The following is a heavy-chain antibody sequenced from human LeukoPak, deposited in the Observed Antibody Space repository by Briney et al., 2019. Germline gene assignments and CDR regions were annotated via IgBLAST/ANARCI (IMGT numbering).Heavy chain of an antibody. CDR1: GYTFTSYW. CDR2: IYPGDFDT. Sequence: GASVKVSCKASGYTFTSYWIGWVRQMPGKGLEWMGIIYPGDFDTRYSPSFQGQVTISADKSISTAYLQWSSLKASDTAMYYCARPLGGYSSSWLDYWGQGTLVTVSS. D-gene: IGHD6-13*01. V-gene: IGHV5-51*01. CDR3: ARPLGGYSSSWLDY. J-gene: IGHJ4*02.